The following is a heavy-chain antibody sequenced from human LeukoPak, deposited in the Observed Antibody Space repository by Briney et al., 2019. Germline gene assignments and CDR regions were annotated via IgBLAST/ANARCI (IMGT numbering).Heavy chain of an antibody. Sequence: PSETLSLTCTVSGGSISSSSYYWGWIRQPPGKGLEWIGYIYYSGSTYYNPSLKSRVTISVDTSKNQFSLKLSSVTAADTAVYYCAREKTAGYSSSWDANYFDYWGQGTLVTVSS. D-gene: IGHD6-13*01. J-gene: IGHJ4*02. CDR2: IYYSGST. V-gene: IGHV4-31*03. CDR3: AREKTAGYSSSWDANYFDY. CDR1: GGSISSSSYY.